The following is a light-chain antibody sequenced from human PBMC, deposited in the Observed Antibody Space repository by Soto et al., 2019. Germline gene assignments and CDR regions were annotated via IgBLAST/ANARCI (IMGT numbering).Light chain of an antibody. CDR2: GAS. Sequence: EIVLTQSPGTLSLSPGGRATLSCRTSQIISSIYLAWYQQKPGQAPRLLIYGASSRATGIPDGFSGGGSGTDFTLYISRLEPEDSAVYFCQQYDGPPWTFGRGTRLEI. V-gene: IGKV3-20*01. J-gene: IGKJ1*01. CDR3: QQYDGPPWT. CDR1: QIISSIY.